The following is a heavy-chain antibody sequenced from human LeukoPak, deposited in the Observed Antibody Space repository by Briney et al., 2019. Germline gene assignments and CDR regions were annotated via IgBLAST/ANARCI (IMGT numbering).Heavy chain of an antibody. CDR2: ISGSGGST. CDR1: GFTFSSYA. D-gene: IGHD6-13*01. CDR3: AIAYSSLGYFDY. Sequence: GGSLRLSCAASGFTFSSYAMSWVRQAPGKGLEWVSAISGSGGSTYYADSVKGRFTISRDNSKNTLYLTMTSLRAEDTAVYYCAIAYSSLGYFDYWGQGTLVTVSS. V-gene: IGHV3-23*01. J-gene: IGHJ4*02.